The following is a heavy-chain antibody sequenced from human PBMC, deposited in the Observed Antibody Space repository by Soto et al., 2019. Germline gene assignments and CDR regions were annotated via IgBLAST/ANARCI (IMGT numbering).Heavy chain of an antibody. Sequence: AGSLSLSFAAPGVTLSIYTLGWVHQAPGKGLELVSTISAGGGRTYYADSVKGRFTISRDNSKNTLYLQMNSLRAEDTAVYYCTKGYYYDTCGYFDSWGQGT. CDR2: ISAGGGRT. D-gene: IGHD3-22*01. J-gene: IGHJ4*02. CDR3: TKGYYYDTCGYFDS. CDR1: GVTLSIYT. V-gene: IGHV3-23*01.